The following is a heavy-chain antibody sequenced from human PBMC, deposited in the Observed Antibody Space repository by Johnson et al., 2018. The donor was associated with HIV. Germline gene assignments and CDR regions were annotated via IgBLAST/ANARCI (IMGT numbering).Heavy chain of an antibody. CDR1: GFTFSNYW. CDR3: ARVLWFGELFSRAFDI. D-gene: IGHD3-10*01. V-gene: IGHV3-7*04. CDR2: IKQDGSEK. Sequence: VQLVESGGGVVRPGGSLRLSCAASGFTFSNYWMSWVRQAPGKWLEWVANIKQDGSEKYYVDSVKGRFTISRDNAKNSLYLQMNSLRAEDTAVYYCARVLWFGELFSRAFDIWGQGTMVTVSS. J-gene: IGHJ3*02.